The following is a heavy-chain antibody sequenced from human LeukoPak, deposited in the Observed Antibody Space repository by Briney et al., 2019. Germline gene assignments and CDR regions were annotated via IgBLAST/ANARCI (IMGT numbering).Heavy chain of an antibody. V-gene: IGHV3-73*01. Sequence: GGSLRLSCAASGFTFSTHSMHWVRQASGKGLEWVGRITTKAKNYATAYAASVKGRFTISRDDSENTAYLQMNSLKTEDTAVYYCTTYRSGHYWGQGTLVTVSS. J-gene: IGHJ4*02. CDR2: ITTKAKNYAT. CDR1: GFTFSTHS. CDR3: TTYRSGHY. D-gene: IGHD6-19*01.